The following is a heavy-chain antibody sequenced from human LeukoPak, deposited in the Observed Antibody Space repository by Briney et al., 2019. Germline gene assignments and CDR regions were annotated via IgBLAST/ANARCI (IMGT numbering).Heavy chain of an antibody. J-gene: IGHJ4*02. D-gene: IGHD3-10*01. CDR1: GYTFTGYY. Sequence: ASVKVSCKASGYTFTGYYIHWMRQAPGQGLEWMGWINPNSGGTNYAQKFQGRVTMTRDTSISTAYMELSRLRSDDTAVYYCASPISYYGSGSYYMEYWGQGTLVTVSS. CDR2: INPNSGGT. CDR3: ASPISYYGSGSYYMEY. V-gene: IGHV1-2*02.